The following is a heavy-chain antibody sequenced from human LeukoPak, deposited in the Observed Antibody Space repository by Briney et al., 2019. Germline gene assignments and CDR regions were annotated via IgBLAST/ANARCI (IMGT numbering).Heavy chain of an antibody. CDR1: GGSISSGGYY. V-gene: IGHV4-39*07. D-gene: IGHD6-13*01. J-gene: IGHJ4*02. CDR3: ARGRVAAAGKAPTFDY. CDR2: INHSGST. Sequence: SETLSLTCTVSGGSISSGGYYWSWIRQPPGKGLEWIGEINHSGSTNYNPSLKSRVTISVGTSKNQFSLKLSSVTAADTAVYYCARGRVAAAGKAPTFDYWGQGTLVTVSS.